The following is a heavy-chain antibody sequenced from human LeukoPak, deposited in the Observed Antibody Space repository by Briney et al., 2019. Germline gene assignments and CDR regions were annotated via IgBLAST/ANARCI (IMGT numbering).Heavy chain of an antibody. D-gene: IGHD3-10*02. CDR3: AELGITMIGGV. CDR2: INEDGSEK. Sequence: PGGSLRLSCAASGFTFRNYWVNWVRQAPGKGLEWVANINEDGSEKYYVDSVKGRFTISRDNAKNSLYLQMNSLRAEDTAVYYCAELGITMIGGVWGKGTTVTISS. CDR1: GFTFRNYW. V-gene: IGHV3-7*01. J-gene: IGHJ6*04.